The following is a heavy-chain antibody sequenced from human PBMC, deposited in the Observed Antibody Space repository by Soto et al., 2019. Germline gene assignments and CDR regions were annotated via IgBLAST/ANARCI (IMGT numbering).Heavy chain of an antibody. CDR2: ISGHNGNT. CDR1: GYSFTSYG. Sequence: ASVKVSCKASGYSFTSYGISWVRQAPGQGPEWMGWISGHNGNTNHPQSLQGRVTMTTDTSRNTAYMELRSLGSDDTAVYYCARYRFHYYDDTVYYYFDYWGQGTLVTVSS. V-gene: IGHV1-18*04. D-gene: IGHD3-22*01. CDR3: ARYRFHYYDDTVYYYFDY. J-gene: IGHJ4*02.